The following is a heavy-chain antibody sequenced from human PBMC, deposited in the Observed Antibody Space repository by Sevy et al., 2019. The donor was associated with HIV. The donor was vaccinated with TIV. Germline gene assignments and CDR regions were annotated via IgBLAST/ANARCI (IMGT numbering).Heavy chain of an antibody. CDR1: GDSISSGIYS. D-gene: IGHD2-21*02. CDR2: IYHTGNT. CDR3: ARDSGDYPYYFDH. V-gene: IGHV4-30-2*01. Sequence: SETLSLTRAVSGDSISSGIYSWNWIRQPPGKGLEWIGYIYHTGNTYYNPSLRSRVTISVETSKNHFSLKLTSVTAADTAVYYCARDSGDYPYYFDHWGQGTLVTVSS. J-gene: IGHJ4*02.